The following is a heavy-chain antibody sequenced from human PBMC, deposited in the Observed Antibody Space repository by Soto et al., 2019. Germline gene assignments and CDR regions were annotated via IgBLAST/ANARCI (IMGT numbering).Heavy chain of an antibody. CDR3: ARDSTLSTHSYYYYYYMDV. V-gene: IGHV3-21*01. D-gene: IGHD1-1*01. Sequence: GGSLRLSCAASGFTFSSYSMNWVRQAPGKGLEWVSSISSSSSYMYYADSVKGRFTISRDNAKNSLYLQMNSLRAEDTAVYYCARDSTLSTHSYYYYYYMDVWGKGTTVTVSS. CDR1: GFTFSSYS. CDR2: ISSSSSYM. J-gene: IGHJ6*03.